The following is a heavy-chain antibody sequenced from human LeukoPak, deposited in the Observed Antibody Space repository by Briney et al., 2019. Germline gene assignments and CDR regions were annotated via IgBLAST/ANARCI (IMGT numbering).Heavy chain of an antibody. J-gene: IGHJ4*02. Sequence: GGSLRLSGAAPGFTFSSYAMHWVRQAPGKGLEWVAVISYDGSNKYYADSVKGRFTISRDNSKNTLYLQMNSLRAEDTAVYYCARSLLVTAINYWGQGTLVTVSS. CDR1: GFTFSSYA. CDR3: ARSLLVTAINY. CDR2: ISYDGSNK. V-gene: IGHV3-30*04. D-gene: IGHD2-21*02.